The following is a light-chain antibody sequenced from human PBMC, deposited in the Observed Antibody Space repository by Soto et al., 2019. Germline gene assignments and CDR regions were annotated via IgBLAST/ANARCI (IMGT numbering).Light chain of an antibody. CDR1: QSVSIA. Sequence: EIVMTQSPATVPVSPGERVTLFCRASQSVSIALAWYQQKPGQAPRLLIYGASTRATDIPPSFTGSGSGTEFTLTISSLQSEDIAVYYCQQYNKWPQTFGQGTKVEIK. CDR2: GAS. J-gene: IGKJ1*01. V-gene: IGKV3-15*01. CDR3: QQYNKWPQT.